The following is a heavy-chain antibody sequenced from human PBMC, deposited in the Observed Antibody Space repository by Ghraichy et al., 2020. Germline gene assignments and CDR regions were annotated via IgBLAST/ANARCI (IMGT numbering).Heavy chain of an antibody. Sequence: ETLSLTCTVSGYSISSGYYWGWIRQPPGKGLEWIGSIYHSGSTYYNPSLKSRVTISVDTSKNQFSLKLSSVTAADTAVYYCARASPTYGDYPFFDYWGQGTLVTVSS. D-gene: IGHD4-17*01. J-gene: IGHJ4*02. CDR2: IYHSGST. CDR3: ARASPTYGDYPFFDY. CDR1: GYSISSGYY. V-gene: IGHV4-38-2*02.